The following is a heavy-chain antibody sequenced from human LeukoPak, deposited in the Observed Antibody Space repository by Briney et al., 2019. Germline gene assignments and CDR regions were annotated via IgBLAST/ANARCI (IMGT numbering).Heavy chain of an antibody. CDR3: ARGGPHHGFDI. V-gene: IGHV1-2*02. Sequence: GASVKVSCKAPGYTFTDYYMHWVRQAPGQGLEWMGWVVTNNGGTNYAQNFKGRVTMTRDTSVSTAYVEVSDLKSDDTAVYYCARGGPHHGFDIWAQGTMVTVSS. J-gene: IGHJ3*02. CDR1: GYTFTDYY. CDR2: VVTNNGGT.